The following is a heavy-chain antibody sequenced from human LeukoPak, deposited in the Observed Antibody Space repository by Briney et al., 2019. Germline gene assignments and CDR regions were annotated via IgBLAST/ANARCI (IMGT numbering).Heavy chain of an antibody. CDR2: INPNSGGT. D-gene: IGHD3-16*02. CDR3: AXXXXXFGGVIAVLFDY. Sequence: ASVKVSCKASGYTFTSYGISWVRQAPGQGLEWMGWINPNSGGTNYAQKFQGRVTMTRDTSISPAYMELSRLRSDDTAVYYCAXXXXXFGGVIAVLFDYWGQGTLVTVSS. J-gene: IGHJ4*02. CDR1: GYTFTSYG. V-gene: IGHV1-2*02.